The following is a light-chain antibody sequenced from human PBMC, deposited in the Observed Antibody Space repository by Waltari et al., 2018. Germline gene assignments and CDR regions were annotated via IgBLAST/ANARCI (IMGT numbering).Light chain of an antibody. V-gene: IGKV3-20*01. CDR1: QSVGTTL. J-gene: IGKJ1*01. CDR2: HAS. CDR3: QHYVRLPAT. Sequence: EIVLTQSPGTLSLSPGERATLSCRASQSVGTTLAGYQQKPGQAPRLLIYHASLRATGIPDRFSGSGSGTDFSLTISRLEPEDFAVYYCQHYVRLPATFGQGTKVEIK.